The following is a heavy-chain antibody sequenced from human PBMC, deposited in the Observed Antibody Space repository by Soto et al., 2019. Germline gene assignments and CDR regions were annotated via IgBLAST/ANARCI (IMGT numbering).Heavy chain of an antibody. V-gene: IGHV1-46*01. CDR2: INPSDDTT. CDR3: AREFPSSYWFDH. Sequence: ASVKVSCKTSGYTFTTFYIHWVRQAPGQGLEWMGNINPSDDTTVFSQKFQGRVTMTRDTSSNTVYMELSSLRSEDTAVYYCAREFPSSYWFDHWGKGTLVTVS. CDR1: GYTFTTFY. J-gene: IGHJ5*02.